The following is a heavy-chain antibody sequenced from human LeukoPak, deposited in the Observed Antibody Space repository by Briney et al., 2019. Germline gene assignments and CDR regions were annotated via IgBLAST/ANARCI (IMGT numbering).Heavy chain of an antibody. CDR2: IGSSSSSTI. Sequence: PGGSLRLSCAASGFTFNSYSMNWVRQAPGKGLEWVSYIGSSSSSTIYYADSVKGRFTISRDNAKNSLYLQMNSLRAEDTAVYYCARLRGYSYGYADYWGQGSLVTVSS. V-gene: IGHV3-48*04. CDR3: ARLRGYSYGYADY. CDR1: GFTFNSYS. J-gene: IGHJ4*02. D-gene: IGHD5-18*01.